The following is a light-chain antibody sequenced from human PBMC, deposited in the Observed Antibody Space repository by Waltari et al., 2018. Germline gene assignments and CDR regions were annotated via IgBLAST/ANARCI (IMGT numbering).Light chain of an antibody. Sequence: QSVLTQPPSVSAAPGQKVTISCSGRYSTIGNNYVSWYQQLPGTAPKLLIYDNNKRPSGIPDRFSGSKSGTSATLGITGLQTGDEADYYCGTWDASLSAGVFGGGTKLTVL. CDR3: GTWDASLSAGV. V-gene: IGLV1-51*01. J-gene: IGLJ3*02. CDR2: DNN. CDR1: YSTIGNNY.